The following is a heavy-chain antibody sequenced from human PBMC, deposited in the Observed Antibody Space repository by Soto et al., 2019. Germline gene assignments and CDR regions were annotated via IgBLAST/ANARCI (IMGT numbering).Heavy chain of an antibody. CDR2: IYYSGST. D-gene: IGHD6-19*01. V-gene: IGHV4-59*04. CDR1: GGSISSYY. Sequence: SETLSLTCTVSGGSISSYYWSWIRQPPGKGLEWIGYIYYSGSTYYNPSLKSRVTISVDTSKNQFSLKLSSVTAADTAVYYCARLSIAVGYFDYWGQGTLVTVSS. J-gene: IGHJ4*02. CDR3: ARLSIAVGYFDY.